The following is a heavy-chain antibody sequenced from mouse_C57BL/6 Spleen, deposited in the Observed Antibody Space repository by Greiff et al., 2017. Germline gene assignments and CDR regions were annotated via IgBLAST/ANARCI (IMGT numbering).Heavy chain of an antibody. CDR3: ARNYGSRGAAWFAY. V-gene: IGHV1-26*01. D-gene: IGHD1-1*01. CDR1: GYTFTDYY. CDR2: LNPNNGGT. J-gene: IGHJ3*01. Sequence: VQLQQSGPELVKPGASVKISCKASGYTFTDYYMNWVKQSHGKSLEWIGDLNPNNGGTSYNQKFKGKATLTVDKSSSTAYMELRSLTSEDSAVYNCARNYGSRGAAWFAYWGQGTLVTVSA.